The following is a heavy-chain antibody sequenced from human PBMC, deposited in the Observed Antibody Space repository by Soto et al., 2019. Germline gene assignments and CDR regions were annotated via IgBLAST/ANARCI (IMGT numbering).Heavy chain of an antibody. CDR3: ARIGESVRGYCSSTSCYAMGSGFDY. CDR1: GGSISSYY. J-gene: IGHJ4*02. Sequence: QVQLQESGPGLVKPSETLSLTCTVSGGSISSYYWSWIRQPPGKGLEWIGYIYYSGSTNYNPSLKSRVTISVETSKNQFSLKLSSVTAADTAVYYCARIGESVRGYCSSTSCYAMGSGFDYWGQGTLVTVSS. D-gene: IGHD2-2*03. CDR2: IYYSGST. V-gene: IGHV4-59*01.